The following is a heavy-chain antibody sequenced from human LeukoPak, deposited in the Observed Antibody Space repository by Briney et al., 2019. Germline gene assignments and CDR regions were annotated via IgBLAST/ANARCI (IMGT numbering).Heavy chain of an antibody. J-gene: IGHJ4*02. D-gene: IGHD6-19*01. CDR2: IYYSGST. Sequence: SETLSLTCTVSGGSIISSSYYWGWIRQPPGKGLEWIGSIYYSGSTYYSPSLKSRVTMSVDTSKNQFSLKLSSVTAADTAVYYCAGHGSASGWYRSHFDYWGQGTLVTVSS. V-gene: IGHV4-39*01. CDR1: GGSIISSSYY. CDR3: AGHGSASGWYRSHFDY.